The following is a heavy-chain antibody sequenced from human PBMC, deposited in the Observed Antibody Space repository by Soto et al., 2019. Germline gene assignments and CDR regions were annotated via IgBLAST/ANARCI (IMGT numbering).Heavy chain of an antibody. CDR2: IYYSGGT. D-gene: IGHD3-9*01. CDR3: AREVLRYFDFNYHYYGMDV. CDR1: GGTIGSDDDY. V-gene: IGHV4-30-4*01. J-gene: IGHJ6*02. Sequence: SVTISLSSTVAGGTIGSDDDYWSLKRKPPGKGLEWIGYIYYSGGTYYNPSLQSRVTISVDTSRNQFSLKLSSVTAADTGVYYCAREVLRYFDFNYHYYGMDVWGQGTTVTVSS.